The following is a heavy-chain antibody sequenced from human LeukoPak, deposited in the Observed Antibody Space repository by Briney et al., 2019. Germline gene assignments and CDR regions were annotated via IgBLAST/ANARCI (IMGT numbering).Heavy chain of an antibody. V-gene: IGHV4-59*01. CDR2: IYYSRST. CDR1: GGSISSYY. Sequence: SETLSLTCTVSGGSISSYYWSWIRQPPGKGLEWIGYIYYSRSTNHNSSLKSRVTISVDTSKNQFSLKLRSVTAADTAVYYCARGGITMIDYWGQGTLVTVSS. D-gene: IGHD3-22*01. CDR3: ARGGITMIDY. J-gene: IGHJ4*02.